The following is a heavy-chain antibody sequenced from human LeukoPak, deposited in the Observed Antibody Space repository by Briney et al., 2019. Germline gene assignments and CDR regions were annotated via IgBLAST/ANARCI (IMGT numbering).Heavy chain of an antibody. CDR2: VRYDETTK. CDR1: GFTFSNYG. V-gene: IGHV3-30*02. CDR3: AKDVPTAYFDY. J-gene: IGHJ4*02. Sequence: GGSLRLSCAASGFTFSNYGMHWVRQAPGKGLEWVAFVRYDETTKFYADSVKGRFTISRDNSKTTLYLQMNSLRAEGTAVYYCAKDVPTAYFDYXGQGTLVTVSS. D-gene: IGHD2-2*01.